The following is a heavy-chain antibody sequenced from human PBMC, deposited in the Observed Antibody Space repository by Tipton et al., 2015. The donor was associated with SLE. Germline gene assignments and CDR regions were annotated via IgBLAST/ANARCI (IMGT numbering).Heavy chain of an antibody. CDR3: ARDPAPYSSPSEYFDL. CDR2: IYYGGST. J-gene: IGHJ2*01. D-gene: IGHD6-6*01. CDR1: GGSISSYY. Sequence: TLSLTCTVSGGSISSYYWSWIRQPPGKGLEWIGYIYYGGSTNYNPSLKSRVTISVDTSKNQFSLKLSSVTAADTAVYYCARDPAPYSSPSEYFDLWGRGTLVTVSS. V-gene: IGHV4-59*01.